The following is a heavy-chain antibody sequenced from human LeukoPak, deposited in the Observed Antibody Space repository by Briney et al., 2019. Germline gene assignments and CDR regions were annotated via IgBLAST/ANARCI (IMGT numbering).Heavy chain of an antibody. J-gene: IGHJ3*02. V-gene: IGHV3-21*01. Sequence: GGSLRLSCAASGFTFSSYSMNWVRQAPGKGLEWVSSISSSSSYIYYAGSVKGRFTISRDNAKNSLYLQMNSLRAEDTAVYYCARDSRIAAGSDAFDIWGQGTMVTVSS. D-gene: IGHD6-13*01. CDR2: ISSSSSYI. CDR3: ARDSRIAAGSDAFDI. CDR1: GFTFSSYS.